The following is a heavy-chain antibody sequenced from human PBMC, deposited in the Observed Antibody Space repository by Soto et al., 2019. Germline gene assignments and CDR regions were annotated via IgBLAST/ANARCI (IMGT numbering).Heavy chain of an antibody. V-gene: IGHV4-31*03. J-gene: IGHJ4*02. CDR2: IYYSGSN. Sequence: QVQLQESGPGLVKPSQTLSLTFTVSGGSISSGAHYWSWIRQLPGKGLEWIGNIYYSGSNYYNPSLKSRVTISVDTSNNQFTLNLSSVTAADTAIYYFARDRYGVSRGDYFDSWGQGILVTVSS. D-gene: IGHD4-17*01. CDR3: ARDRYGVSRGDYFDS. CDR1: GGSISSGAHY.